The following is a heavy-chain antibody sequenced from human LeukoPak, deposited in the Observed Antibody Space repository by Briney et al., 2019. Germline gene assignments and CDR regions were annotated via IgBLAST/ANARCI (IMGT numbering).Heavy chain of an antibody. D-gene: IGHD6-13*01. CDR1: GFTFSSYG. J-gene: IGHJ4*02. Sequence: GRSLRLSCAASGFTFSSYGMHWVRQAPGKGLEWVAVISYDGSNKYYADSVKGRFTISRDNSKNTLYLQMNNLRVEDTAVYYCASARYSSSWHWGQGTLVTVSS. CDR3: ASARYSSSWH. V-gene: IGHV3-30*03. CDR2: ISYDGSNK.